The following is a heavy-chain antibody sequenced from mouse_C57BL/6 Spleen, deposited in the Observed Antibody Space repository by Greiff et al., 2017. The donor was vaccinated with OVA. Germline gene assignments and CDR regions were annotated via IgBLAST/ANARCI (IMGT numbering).Heavy chain of an antibody. CDR1: GYTFTSYW. J-gene: IGHJ1*03. CDR2: INPSNGGT. D-gene: IGHD1-1*01. CDR3: ARGAYYGSSRYWYFDV. Sequence: QVQLQQPGTELVKPGASVKLSCKASGYTFTSYWMHWVKQRPGQGLEWIGNINPSNGGTNYNEKFKSKATLTVDKSSSTAYMQLSSLTSEDSAVYYCARGAYYGSSRYWYFDVWGTGTTVTVSS. V-gene: IGHV1-53*01.